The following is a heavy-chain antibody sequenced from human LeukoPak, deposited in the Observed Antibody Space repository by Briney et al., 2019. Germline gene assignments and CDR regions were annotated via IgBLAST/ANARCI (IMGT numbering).Heavy chain of an antibody. CDR2: IRNSDSRT. CDR3: AIVDTRDWLEIMTD. D-gene: IGHD3/OR15-3a*01. J-gene: IGHJ4*02. CDR1: GFTFSSCG. V-gene: IGHV3-23*01. Sequence: GGSLRLSCAASGFTFSSCGMSWVRQAPGKGLEWVSSIRNSDSRTFYTDSVKGRFTISRDNSKNTLYLQMNSLRAEDTAVYYCAIVDTRDWLEIMTDWGQETLVTVSS.